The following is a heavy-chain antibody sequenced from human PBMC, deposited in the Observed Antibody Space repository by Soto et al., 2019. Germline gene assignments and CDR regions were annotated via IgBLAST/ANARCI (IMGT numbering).Heavy chain of an antibody. Sequence: SSETLSLTCTVSGASISSSSYYWGWIRQPPGKGLEWIGSIYYSGSTYYNPSLKSRVTISVDTSKNQFSLKLSSVTAADTAVYYCARAVAGSHYYYYGMDVWGQGTTVTVSS. CDR1: GASISSSSYY. V-gene: IGHV4-39*01. D-gene: IGHD6-19*01. CDR3: ARAVAGSHYYYYGMDV. CDR2: IYYSGST. J-gene: IGHJ6*02.